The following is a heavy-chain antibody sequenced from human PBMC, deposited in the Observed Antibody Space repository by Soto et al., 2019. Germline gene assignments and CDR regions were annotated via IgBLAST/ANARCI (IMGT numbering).Heavy chain of an antibody. Sequence: XESLSLSCAASGFTVSSYAMSWVRQAPGKGLEWVSAISGSGGSTYYADSVKGRFTISRDNSKNTLYLQMNSLRAEDTAVYYCANTADFRSDHIPIDAFDIWGQGTMVTVSS. J-gene: IGHJ3*02. CDR3: ANTADFRSDHIPIDAFDI. CDR2: ISGSGGST. V-gene: IGHV3-23*01. D-gene: IGHD3-3*01. CDR1: GFTVSSYA.